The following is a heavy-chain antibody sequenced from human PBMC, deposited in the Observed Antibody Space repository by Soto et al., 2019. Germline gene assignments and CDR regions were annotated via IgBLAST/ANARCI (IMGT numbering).Heavy chain of an antibody. CDR1: DDSINSDKYY. CDR2: IYYRGNA. Sequence: QLQLQESGPGLVKPSETLSLTCSVSDDSINSDKYYWGWIRQPPGKGLEWIGSIYYRGNAYYNPSLQTRVTISLDNAKSPCSLKLTSVTAADSAVYFCGRLEGLATISYYFDFWGPGALVTVSS. J-gene: IGHJ4*02. D-gene: IGHD3-9*01. V-gene: IGHV4-39*01. CDR3: GRLEGLATISYYFDF.